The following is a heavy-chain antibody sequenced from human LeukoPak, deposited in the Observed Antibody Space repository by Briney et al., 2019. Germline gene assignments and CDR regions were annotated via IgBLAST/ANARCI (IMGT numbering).Heavy chain of an antibody. CDR2: MNPNSGNT. V-gene: IGHV1-8*01. Sequence: ASVKVSCKASGYTFTSYDINWVRQATGQGLEWMGWMNPNSGNTGYAQKFQGRVTMTRNTSISTDYMELSSLRSEDTAVYYCARWKTSDGTWVDPWGQGTLVTVSS. J-gene: IGHJ5*02. CDR3: ARWKTSDGTWVDP. D-gene: IGHD1-14*01. CDR1: GYTFTSYD.